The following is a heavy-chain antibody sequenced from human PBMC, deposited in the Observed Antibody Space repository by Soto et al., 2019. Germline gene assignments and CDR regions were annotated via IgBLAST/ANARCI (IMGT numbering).Heavy chain of an antibody. CDR3: ARALPVTKGGFDP. CDR1: GFNVSNTY. CDR2: IYTAGGT. J-gene: IGHJ5*02. V-gene: IGHV3-53*01. Sequence: EGSLRLSWAASGFNVSNTYMTWVRQPPGKGLECVSVIYTAGGTNYADSVKGRFIISRDNSKNTLYLQMNSLRAEDTAVYYCARALPVTKGGFDPWGQGTLVTVSS. D-gene: IGHD2-2*01.